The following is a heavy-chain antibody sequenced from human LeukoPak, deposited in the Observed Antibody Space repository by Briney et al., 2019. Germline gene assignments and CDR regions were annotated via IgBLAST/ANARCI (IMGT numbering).Heavy chain of an antibody. V-gene: IGHV1-24*01. Sequence: ASVKVSCKVSGDIFTELSMHWVRQAPGKGLEWMGGFDPIDGETIYAQKFQGRLIMTEDTSTDTAYMELSSLRSEDTAVYYCATAITTKYGSGSSLDPWGQGTLVKVSS. CDR1: GDIFTELS. CDR3: ATAITTKYGSGSSLDP. CDR2: FDPIDGET. D-gene: IGHD3-10*01. J-gene: IGHJ5*02.